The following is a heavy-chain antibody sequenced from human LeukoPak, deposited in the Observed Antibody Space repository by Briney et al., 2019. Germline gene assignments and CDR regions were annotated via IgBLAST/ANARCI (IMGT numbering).Heavy chain of an antibody. CDR1: GFNFNNYA. V-gene: IGHV3-53*01. CDR2: IYSGGST. Sequence: GGSLRLSCSASGFNFNNYAMSWVRQAPGKGLEWVSVIYSGGSTYYADSVKGRFTISRDNSKNTLYLQMNSLRAEDTAVYYCARTHCGGDCYIDYWGQGTLVTVSS. CDR3: ARTHCGGDCYIDY. J-gene: IGHJ4*02. D-gene: IGHD2-21*01.